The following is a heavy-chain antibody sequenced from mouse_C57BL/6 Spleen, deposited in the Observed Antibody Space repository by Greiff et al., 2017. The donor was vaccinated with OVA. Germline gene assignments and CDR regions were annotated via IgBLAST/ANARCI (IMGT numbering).Heavy chain of an antibody. D-gene: IGHD1-1*01. Sequence: LVESGPELVKPGASVKISCKASGYSFTGYYMNWVKQSPEKSLEWIGEINPSTGGTTYNQKFKAKATLTVDKSSSTAYMQLKSLTSEDSAVYYCARGGDYGSSYWYFDVWGTGTTVTVSS. V-gene: IGHV1-42*01. CDR1: GYSFTGYY. J-gene: IGHJ1*03. CDR2: INPSTGGT. CDR3: ARGGDYGSSYWYFDV.